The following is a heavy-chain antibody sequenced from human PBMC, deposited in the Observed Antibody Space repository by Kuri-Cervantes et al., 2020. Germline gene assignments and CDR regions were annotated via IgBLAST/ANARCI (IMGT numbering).Heavy chain of an antibody. J-gene: IGHJ3*02. CDR3: ARDRGRLAFDI. CDR2: IWYDGSNK. D-gene: IGHD3-10*01. CDR1: GFNFSTYG. V-gene: IGHV3-33*01. Sequence: GESLKISCAASGFNFSTYGMHWVRQASGKGLDWVAVIWYDGSNKNYVDSVKGRFTISRDNSKDTLFLQMHGLRAEDTAVYYCARDRGRLAFDIWGQGTMVTVSS.